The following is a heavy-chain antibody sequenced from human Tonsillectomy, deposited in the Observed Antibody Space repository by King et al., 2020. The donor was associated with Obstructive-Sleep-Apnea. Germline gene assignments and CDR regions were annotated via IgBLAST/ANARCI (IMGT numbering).Heavy chain of an antibody. CDR1: GFTFSTYS. CDR2: ISSRSSTI. Sequence: QLVQSGGGLVQPGGSLRLSCAASGFTFSTYSMNWVRQAPGKGLEWVSYISSRSSTIHYADSVKGRFTISRDNAKNSLYLHMNSLRAEDTAVYYCARDLLTASGDYDDFDFWGQGTLVTVSS. J-gene: IGHJ4*02. CDR3: ARDLLTASGDYDDFDF. V-gene: IGHV3-48*04. D-gene: IGHD4-17*01.